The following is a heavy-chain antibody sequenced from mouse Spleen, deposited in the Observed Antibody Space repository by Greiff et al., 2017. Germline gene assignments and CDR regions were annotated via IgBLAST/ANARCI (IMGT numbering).Heavy chain of an antibody. CDR3: ARSRDYGGYYPFAY. CDR2: IDPSDSET. D-gene: IGHD2-3*01. J-gene: IGHJ3*01. V-gene: IGHV1-52*01. Sequence: QVQLQQPGAELVRPGSSVKLSCKASGYTFTSYWMHWVKQRPIQGLEWIGNIDPSDSETHYNQKFKDKATLTVDKSSSTAYMQLSSLTSEDSAVYYCARSRDYGGYYPFAYWGQGTLVTVSA. CDR1: GYTFTSYW.